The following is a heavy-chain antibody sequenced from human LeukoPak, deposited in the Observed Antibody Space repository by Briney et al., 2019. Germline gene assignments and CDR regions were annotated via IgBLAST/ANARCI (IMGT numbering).Heavy chain of an antibody. Sequence: GGSLRLSCAASGFTFSSYGMHWVRQAPGKGLEWVAVISYDGSNKYYADSVKGRFTISRDNSKNTLYLQMSSLRAEDTSLYYCXTSSSXGWSFDHWGQGPLVTVPS. CDR2: ISYDGSNK. CDR3: XTSSSXGWSFDH. D-gene: IGHD6-19*01. V-gene: IGHV3-30*03. CDR1: GFTFSSYG. J-gene: IGHJ4*02.